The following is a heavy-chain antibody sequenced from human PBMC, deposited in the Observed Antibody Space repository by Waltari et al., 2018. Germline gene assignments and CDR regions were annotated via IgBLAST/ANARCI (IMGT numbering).Heavy chain of an antibody. V-gene: IGHV3-23*01. CDR1: GFTFSNYA. CDR3: AKIAAHEAVDY. D-gene: IGHD6-13*01. J-gene: IGHJ4*02. Sequence: EVQLLESGGGLVQPGGSLRLSCAASGFTFSNYAMSWVRQAPGKGLEWVSDISDGGSTYYADSVKGRFTISRDNSKNTLYLQMNSLRAEDTAVYYCAKIAAHEAVDYWGQGTLVTVSS. CDR2: ISDGGST.